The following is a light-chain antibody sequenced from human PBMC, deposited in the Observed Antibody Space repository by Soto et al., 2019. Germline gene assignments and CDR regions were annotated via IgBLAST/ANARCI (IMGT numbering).Light chain of an antibody. CDR2: SAS. Sequence: DIVMTQSPVSLAVTPGEPASISCTSSQSLLYIDGYNYLDWYLQKPGQPPQLLIYSASNRASGVPDRFSGSGSGTDFTLKISRVEAVDVGVYFCMQARQTPFTFGPGTKVDIK. CDR1: QSLLYIDGYNY. CDR3: MQARQTPFT. V-gene: IGKV2-28*01. J-gene: IGKJ3*01.